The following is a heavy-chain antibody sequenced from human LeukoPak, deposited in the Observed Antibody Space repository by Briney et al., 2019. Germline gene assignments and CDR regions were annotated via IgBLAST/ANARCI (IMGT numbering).Heavy chain of an antibody. V-gene: IGHV3-30-3*01. Sequence: PGGSLKLSCAASGFTFSSYAMHWVRQAPGKGLEWVAVISYDGSNKYYADSVKGRFTISRDNSKNTLYLQMNSLRAEDTAVYYCARGVVVPAATLPVGFDYWGQGTLVTVSS. CDR3: ARGVVVPAATLPVGFDY. J-gene: IGHJ4*02. D-gene: IGHD2-2*01. CDR1: GFTFSSYA. CDR2: ISYDGSNK.